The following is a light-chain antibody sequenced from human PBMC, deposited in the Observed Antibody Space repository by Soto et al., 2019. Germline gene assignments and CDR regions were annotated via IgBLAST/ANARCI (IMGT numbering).Light chain of an antibody. J-gene: IGLJ7*01. CDR3: SSYAGSSNHVV. CDR1: SSDIGGYNY. Sequence: QSVLTQPPSASGSPGQSVTISCTGTSSDIGGYNYVSSYQQHPGKAPKLLIYEVSKWPSGVPDRFSGSKSGNTASLTVSGLRTEDEADYYCSSYAGSSNHVVFGGGTQLTVL. CDR2: EVS. V-gene: IGLV2-8*01.